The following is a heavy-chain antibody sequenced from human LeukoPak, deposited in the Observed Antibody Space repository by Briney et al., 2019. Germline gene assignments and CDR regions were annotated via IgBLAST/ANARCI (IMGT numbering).Heavy chain of an antibody. J-gene: IGHJ4*02. CDR2: INHSGST. V-gene: IGHV4-34*01. Sequence: SETLSLTCAVYGGSFSGYYWSWIRQPPGKGLEGIGEINHSGSTNYNPSLKSRVTISVDTSKNQFSLKLSSVTAADTAVYYCARGDMYYDFWSGYYPSYFDYWGQGTLVTVSS. CDR3: ARGDMYYDFWSGYYPSYFDY. CDR1: GGSFSGYY. D-gene: IGHD3-3*01.